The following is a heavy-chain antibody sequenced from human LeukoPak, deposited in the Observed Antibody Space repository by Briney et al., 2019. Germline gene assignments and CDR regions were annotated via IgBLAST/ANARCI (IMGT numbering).Heavy chain of an antibody. CDR1: GGSITSYY. D-gene: IGHD1-1*01. J-gene: IGHJ5*02. CDR3: ARHNPTGTGTNWWFDP. CDR2: IYYSGST. Sequence: PSETLSLTCTVSGGSITSYYWSWIRQPPGKGLEWIGYIYYSGSTNYNPSLKSRVTISVDTSKNQFSLKLSSVTAADTAVYYCARHNPTGTGTNWWFDPGAQGTLVTVSS. V-gene: IGHV4-59*08.